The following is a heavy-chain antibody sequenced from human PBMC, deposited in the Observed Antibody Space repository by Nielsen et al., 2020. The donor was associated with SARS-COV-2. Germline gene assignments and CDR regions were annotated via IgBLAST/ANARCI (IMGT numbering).Heavy chain of an antibody. CDR1: GFTFSSYS. V-gene: IGHV3-48*01. CDR3: ARAQAVGSGSYYKSPNWFDP. D-gene: IGHD3-10*01. CDR2: ISSSSSTI. J-gene: IGHJ5*02. Sequence: GGSLRLSCAASGFTFSSYSMNWVRQAPGKGLEWVSYISSSSSTIYYADSVKGRFTISRDNAKNSLYLQMNSLRAEDTALYYCARAQAVGSGSYYKSPNWFDPWGQGTLVTVSS.